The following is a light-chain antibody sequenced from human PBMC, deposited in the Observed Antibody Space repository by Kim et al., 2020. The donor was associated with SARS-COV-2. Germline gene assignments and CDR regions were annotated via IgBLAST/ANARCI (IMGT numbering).Light chain of an antibody. J-gene: IGKJ4*01. Sequence: DVQMTQSPSSLPAYVGDTVNITCRASQHISNVVAWYHQRPGQAPNLLLYATSRLETGVSSRFCGSGSGTDYTLTINSLQPEDFGTYHCQQYYISRALTFGGGTKVDIK. V-gene: IGKV1-NL1*01. CDR3: QQYYISRALT. CDR1: QHISNV. CDR2: ATS.